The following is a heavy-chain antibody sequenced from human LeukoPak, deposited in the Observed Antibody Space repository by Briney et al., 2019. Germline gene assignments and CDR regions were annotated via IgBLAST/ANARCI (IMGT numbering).Heavy chain of an antibody. V-gene: IGHV4-34*01. CDR3: ARDDTMIYAFDI. Sequence: SETLSLTCAVYGGSFSGYYWSWIRQPPGKWLEWIGEINHSGSTNYNPSLKSRVTISVDTSKNQFSLKLSSVTAADTAVYYCARDDTMIYAFDIWGQGTMVTVSS. J-gene: IGHJ3*02. D-gene: IGHD3-22*01. CDR1: GGSFSGYY. CDR2: INHSGST.